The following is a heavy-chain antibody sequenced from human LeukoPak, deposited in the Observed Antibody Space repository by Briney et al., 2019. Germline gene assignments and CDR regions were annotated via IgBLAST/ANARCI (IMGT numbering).Heavy chain of an antibody. D-gene: IGHD6-19*01. J-gene: IGHJ4*02. CDR2: ISGSGGST. Sequence: GGSLRLSCAASGFTFSSYAMSWVRQAPGKGLEWVSAISGSGGSTYYADSVKGRFTISRDNSKNTLYLQMNSLRAEDTAVYYCAKDDLPEYSSGWFDYWGQGTLVTVSS. V-gene: IGHV3-23*01. CDR1: GFTFSSYA. CDR3: AKDDLPEYSSGWFDY.